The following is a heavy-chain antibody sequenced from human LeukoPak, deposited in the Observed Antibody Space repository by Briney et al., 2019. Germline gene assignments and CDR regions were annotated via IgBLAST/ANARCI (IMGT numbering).Heavy chain of an antibody. CDR3: ATVSGFGDHDY. D-gene: IGHD4-17*01. V-gene: IGHV1-24*01. CDR1: GYTLTELS. J-gene: IGHJ4*02. Sequence: ASVKVSRKVSGYTLTELSMHWVRQAPGKGVEGMGGFDPEDGETNYAQKFQGRVTMTEDTSTDTAYMELSSLRSEDTPVYYCATVSGFGDHDYWGQGTLLTVSS. CDR2: FDPEDGET.